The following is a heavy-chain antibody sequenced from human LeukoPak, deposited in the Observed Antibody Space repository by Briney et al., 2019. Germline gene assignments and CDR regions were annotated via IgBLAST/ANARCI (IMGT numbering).Heavy chain of an antibody. CDR1: GYTFDDSG. CDR2: INTYSGDT. Sequence: ASVKVSCKTSGYTFDDSGIGWVRQAPGQGLEWMGWINTYSGDTNYAQNVQDRVTMTTDTSTSTVYMELRNLTSGDTAVYYCARDKKGASDAFDIWGQGTMVTVSS. J-gene: IGHJ3*02. V-gene: IGHV1-18*01. CDR3: ARDKKGASDAFDI.